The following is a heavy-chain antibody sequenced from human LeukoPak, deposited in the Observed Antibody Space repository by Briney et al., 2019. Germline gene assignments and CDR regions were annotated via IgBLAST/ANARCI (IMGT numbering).Heavy chain of an antibody. J-gene: IGHJ6*04. CDR3: ARVRSYDFWSGSMDV. Sequence: ASVKVSCKTSGFTFTHFFIHWVRQAPGQGLEWLGWINPNSGGTNYAQKFQGRVTMTRDTSISTAYMELSRLRSDDTAVYYCARVRSYDFWSGSMDVWGKGTTVTVSS. D-gene: IGHD3-3*01. CDR1: GFTFTHFF. V-gene: IGHV1-2*02. CDR2: INPNSGGT.